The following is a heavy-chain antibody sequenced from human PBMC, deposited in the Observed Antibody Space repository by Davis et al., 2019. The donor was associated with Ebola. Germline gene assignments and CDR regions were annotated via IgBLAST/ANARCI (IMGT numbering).Heavy chain of an antibody. CDR3: AKDQGLRFLEWLLYPHGVMDV. V-gene: IGHV3-23*01. CDR1: GFTFGSHA. Sequence: GGSLRLSCTASGFTFGSHAMAWVRQAPGKGLEWVSSISGSGHSTYYGDSVMGRFTISRDNSKNTLYLQMNNVRAEDTAVYYCAKDQGLRFLEWLLYPHGVMDVWGKGTTVTVSS. CDR2: ISGSGHST. D-gene: IGHD3-3*01. J-gene: IGHJ6*03.